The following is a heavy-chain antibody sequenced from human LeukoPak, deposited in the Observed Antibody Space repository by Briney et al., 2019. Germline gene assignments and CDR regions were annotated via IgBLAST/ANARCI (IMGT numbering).Heavy chain of an antibody. D-gene: IGHD3-9*01. CDR2: IYYSGST. Sequence: IPSETLSLTCTVSGGSVSSGSYYWSWIRQPPGKGLEWIGYIYYSGSTNYNPSLKSRVTISVGTSKNQFSLKLSSVTAADTAVYYCASPYYDILTGYYDAFDIWGQGTMVTVSS. CDR3: ASPYYDILTGYYDAFDI. J-gene: IGHJ3*02. V-gene: IGHV4-61*01. CDR1: GGSVSSGSYY.